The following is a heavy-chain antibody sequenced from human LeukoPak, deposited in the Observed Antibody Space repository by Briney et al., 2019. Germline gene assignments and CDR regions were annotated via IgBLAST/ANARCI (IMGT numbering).Heavy chain of an antibody. CDR3: ARVTIRSARLFDP. Sequence: SETLSLTCAVSGGSISSGGYSWSWIRQPPGKGLEWIGYIYHSGSTYYNPSLKSRVTISVDRSKNQFSLRLSSVTAADTALYYCARVTIRSARLFDPWGQGTLVTVSS. J-gene: IGHJ5*02. CDR2: IYHSGST. CDR1: GGSISSGGYS. D-gene: IGHD3-3*01. V-gene: IGHV4-30-2*01.